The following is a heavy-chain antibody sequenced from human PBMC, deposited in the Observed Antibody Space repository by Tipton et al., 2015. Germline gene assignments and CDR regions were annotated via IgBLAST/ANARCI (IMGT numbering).Heavy chain of an antibody. V-gene: IGHV5-51*01. CDR2: IYPGDSNT. CDR1: GYSFTSYW. Sequence: QLVQSGAEVKKPRESLKISCQGSGYSFTSYWIGWVRQMPGKGLEWMGIIYPGDSNTIYSPSFQGQVTISADKSISTAYLQWSSLKASDTAMYYCARTVGAPLDAFDIWGQGTMVTVSS. CDR3: ARTVGAPLDAFDI. J-gene: IGHJ3*02. D-gene: IGHD1-26*01.